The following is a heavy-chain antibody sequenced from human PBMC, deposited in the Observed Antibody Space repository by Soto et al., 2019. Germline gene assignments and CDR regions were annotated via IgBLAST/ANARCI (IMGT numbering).Heavy chain of an antibody. CDR1: GYSFTSYW. CDR2: IDPSDSYT. D-gene: IGHD5-18*01. Sequence: EVQLVQPGAEVKKPGESLRISCKGSGYSFTSYWISWVRQMPGKGLEWMGRIDPSDSYTNYSPSFQGHVTISADKSISTAYLQWSRLKASDTAMYYCARTSMQSRGYSYGHGGMDVWGQGTTVTVSS. V-gene: IGHV5-10-1*01. CDR3: ARTSMQSRGYSYGHGGMDV. J-gene: IGHJ6*02.